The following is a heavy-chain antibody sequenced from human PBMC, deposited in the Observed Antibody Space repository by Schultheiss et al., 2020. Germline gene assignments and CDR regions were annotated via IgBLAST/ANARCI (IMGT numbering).Heavy chain of an antibody. D-gene: IGHD3-22*01. CDR3: ARNYVTYYYDSSGYRLHPYYYYYYGMDV. J-gene: IGHJ6*02. CDR2: MNPNSGNT. Sequence: ASVKVSCKASGYTFTSYDINWVRQATGQGLEWMGWMNPNSGNTGYAQKFQGRVTMTRNTSISTAYMELSSLRSEDTAVYYCARNYVTYYYDSSGYRLHPYYYYYYGMDVWGQGTTVTVSS. CDR1: GYTFTSYD. V-gene: IGHV1-8*01.